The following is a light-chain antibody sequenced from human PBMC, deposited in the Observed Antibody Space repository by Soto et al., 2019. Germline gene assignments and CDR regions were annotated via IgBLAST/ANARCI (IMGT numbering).Light chain of an antibody. V-gene: IGKV4-1*01. J-gene: IGKJ2*01. Sequence: DIVMTQSPDSLAVSLGERATINCKSSQSVLYSSNNKNYLAWYQQRPGQPPKLLIYWASTRESGVPDRFSGSGSGTDFTLTNTSLQAEAVAVYYCQQYESTPPTFGQGTKLEIK. CDR2: WAS. CDR3: QQYESTPPT. CDR1: QSVLYSSNNKNY.